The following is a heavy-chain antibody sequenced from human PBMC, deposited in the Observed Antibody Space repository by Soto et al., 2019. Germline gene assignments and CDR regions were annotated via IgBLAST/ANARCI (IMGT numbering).Heavy chain of an antibody. D-gene: IGHD1-26*01. J-gene: IGHJ3*01. CDR1: GHTFINYG. CDR3: ARWSAIVGGAEALDV. Sequence: QVQLVQSGAEVKKPGASLRVSCKTSGHTFINYGITWVRQAPGRVLERMGWLSSYNGDTSSSEKLQDRFTMTTDTSTNTVYMDLRSLTSDDTAVYYCARWSAIVGGAEALDVWGQGTMVIVSS. CDR2: LSSYNGDT. V-gene: IGHV1-18*01.